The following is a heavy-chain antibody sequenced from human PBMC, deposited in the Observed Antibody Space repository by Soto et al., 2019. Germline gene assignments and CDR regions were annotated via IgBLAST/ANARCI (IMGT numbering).Heavy chain of an antibody. CDR2: INQDGSQK. Sequence: EVQLVESGGGLVQPGGSLRLSCAASGFTFSSYWMSWVRLAPGKGLEWVANINQDGSQKYYVDSVKGRFTISRDNAKNSLYLQMNSLRVEDTAVYSCERDQSFREGYWGQGTLVTVSS. V-gene: IGHV3-7*01. D-gene: IGHD3-10*01. CDR3: ERDQSFREGY. J-gene: IGHJ4*02. CDR1: GFTFSSYW.